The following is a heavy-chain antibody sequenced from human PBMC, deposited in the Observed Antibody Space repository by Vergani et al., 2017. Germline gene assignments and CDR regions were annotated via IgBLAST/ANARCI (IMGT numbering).Heavy chain of an antibody. CDR1: GFTFSSYW. CDR2: INSDGNST. CDR3: ARALRGGATDY. J-gene: IGHJ4*02. D-gene: IGHD1-26*01. Sequence: EVQLVESGGGLVQPGGSLRLSCAASGFTFSSYWMHWVRQAPGKGLVWVSRINSDGNSTNYADSVKGRFTISRDNAKNTLYLQMNSLRADDTAVYYCARALRGGATDYWGQGTLVTVSS. V-gene: IGHV3-74*01.